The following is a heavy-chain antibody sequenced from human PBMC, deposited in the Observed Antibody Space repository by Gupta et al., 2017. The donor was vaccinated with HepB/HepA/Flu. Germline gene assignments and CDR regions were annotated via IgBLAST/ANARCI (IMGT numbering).Heavy chain of an antibody. CDR1: GGSISNYY. Sequence: QVQLQESGPGLVQPSETLSLTCTVSGGSISNYYWNWIRQPAGKGLEWIGRIYTNGNTNYNPSLKSRVTMSVDTSKNQFSLKWSSVTAADTAVYYCTRDPTGYSPDYFDYWGQGTRVTVSS. CDR2: IYTNGNT. D-gene: IGHD1-26*01. V-gene: IGHV4-4*07. J-gene: IGHJ4*02. CDR3: TRDPTGYSPDYFDY.